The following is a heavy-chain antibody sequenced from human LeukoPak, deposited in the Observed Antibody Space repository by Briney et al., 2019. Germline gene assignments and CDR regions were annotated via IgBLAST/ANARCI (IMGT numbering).Heavy chain of an antibody. Sequence: SETLSLTCTVSGGSISSYYWSWIRQPPGKGLEWIGYIYYSGSTNYNPSLKSRVTISVDTSKNQFSLKLSPVTAADTAVYYCARLLVGATNDAFDIWGQGTMVTVSS. D-gene: IGHD1-26*01. J-gene: IGHJ3*02. V-gene: IGHV4-59*08. CDR1: GGSISSYY. CDR3: ARLLVGATNDAFDI. CDR2: IYYSGST.